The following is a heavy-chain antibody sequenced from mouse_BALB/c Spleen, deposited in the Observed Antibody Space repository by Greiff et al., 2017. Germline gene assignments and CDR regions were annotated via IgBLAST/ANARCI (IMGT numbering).Heavy chain of an antibody. J-gene: IGHJ3*01. D-gene: IGHD1-1*01. CDR2: IWAGGST. CDR3: ARDYYGSSWFAY. Sequence: VKLQESGPGLVAPSQSLSITCTVSGFSLTSYGVHWVRQPPGKGLEWLGVIWAGGSTNYNSALMSRLSISKDNSKSQVFLKMNSLQTDDTAMYYCARDYYGSSWFAYWGQGTLVTVSA. CDR1: GFSLTSYG. V-gene: IGHV2-9*02.